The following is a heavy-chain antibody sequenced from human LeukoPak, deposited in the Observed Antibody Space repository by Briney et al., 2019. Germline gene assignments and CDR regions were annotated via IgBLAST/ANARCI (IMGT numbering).Heavy chain of an antibody. CDR1: GGSISSYY. Sequence: SETLSLTCTVSGGSISSYYWSWIRQPPGKGLEWIGYIYYSGSTNYNPSLKSRVTISVDTSKNQFSLKLSSVTAADTAVYYCARERGFYGSGSRKGDYYYYYMDVWGKGTTVTISS. V-gene: IGHV4-59*12. J-gene: IGHJ6*03. CDR2: IYYSGST. D-gene: IGHD3-10*01. CDR3: ARERGFYGSGSRKGDYYYYYMDV.